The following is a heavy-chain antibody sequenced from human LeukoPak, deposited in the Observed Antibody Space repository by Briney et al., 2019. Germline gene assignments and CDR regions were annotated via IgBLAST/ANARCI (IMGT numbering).Heavy chain of an antibody. V-gene: IGHV3-7*01. Sequence: GGSLRLSCAASGFAFSDYWMTWVRQAPGKGLEWVAHINQDGSKEHYMDSVKARFTISRDNAKNSLPLQMNSLRAGDTAVYYCVRDGGVSGYDLLDYWGQGTLVTVSS. J-gene: IGHJ4*02. CDR2: INQDGSKE. CDR1: GFAFSDYW. CDR3: VRDGGVSGYDLLDY. D-gene: IGHD5-12*01.